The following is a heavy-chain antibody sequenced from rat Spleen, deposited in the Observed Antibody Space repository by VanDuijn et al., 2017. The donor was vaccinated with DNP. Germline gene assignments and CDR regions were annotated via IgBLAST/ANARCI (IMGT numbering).Heavy chain of an antibody. V-gene: IGHV5-25*01. Sequence: EVQLVESGGGLVQPGRSLKLSCAASGFAFSNYYMAWVRQAPKKGLEWVATISTSGNRTYYPDSVKGRFTISRDNAKSSLYLQMNSLKSEDTATYYCARLPLLGALNGCAMDAWGQGTSVTVSS. J-gene: IGHJ4*01. CDR3: ARLPLLGALNGCAMDA. CDR2: ISTSGNRT. CDR1: GFAFSNYY. D-gene: IGHD5-1*01.